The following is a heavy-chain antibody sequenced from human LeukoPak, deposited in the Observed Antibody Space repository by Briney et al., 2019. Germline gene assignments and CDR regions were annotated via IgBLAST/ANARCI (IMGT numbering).Heavy chain of an antibody. D-gene: IGHD1-26*01. J-gene: IGHJ4*02. CDR2: INHSGST. CDR1: GGSISGYY. CDR3: ARREKYPKYYFDY. Sequence: SETLSLTCAVYGGSISGYYWSWIRQPPGKGLEWIGEINHSGSTNYNPSLKSRVTISVDTSKNQFSLKLSSVTAADTAVYYCARREKYPKYYFDYWGQGTLVTVSS. V-gene: IGHV4-34*01.